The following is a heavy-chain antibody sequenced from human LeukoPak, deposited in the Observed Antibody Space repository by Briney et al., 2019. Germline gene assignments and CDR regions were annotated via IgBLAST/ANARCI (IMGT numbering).Heavy chain of an antibody. D-gene: IGHD3-22*01. CDR2: IYYSGST. Sequence: SETLSLTCTVSGGSISSGDYYWSWIRQPPGKGLEWIGYIYYSGSTYYNPSLKSRVTISVDTSKNQFSLKLSSVTAADTAVYYCARGHSTGYYSNWFDPWGQGTLVTVSS. J-gene: IGHJ5*02. CDR3: ARGHSTGYYSNWFDP. V-gene: IGHV4-30-4*08. CDR1: GGSISSGDYY.